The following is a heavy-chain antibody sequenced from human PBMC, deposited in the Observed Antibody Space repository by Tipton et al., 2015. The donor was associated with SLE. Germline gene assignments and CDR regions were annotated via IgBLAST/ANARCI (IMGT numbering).Heavy chain of an antibody. CDR2: IYYNGKT. D-gene: IGHD2-2*01. J-gene: IGHJ6*02. CDR3: ARGCSSSTCEPFYFFGMDV. V-gene: IGHV4-59*12. CDR1: GGSISSYY. Sequence: LRLSCSVSGGSISSYYWSWIRQPPAKGLEWIGFIYYNGKTNYNSSLKSRVTITVDMSKNQFSLRLISVTAADTAVYYCARGCSSSTCEPFYFFGMDVWGQGTTVTVSS.